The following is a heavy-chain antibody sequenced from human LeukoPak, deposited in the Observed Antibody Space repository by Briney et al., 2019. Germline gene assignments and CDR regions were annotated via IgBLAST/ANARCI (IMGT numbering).Heavy chain of an antibody. Sequence: RPGGSLRLPCAASGFTFSSYATHWVRQAPGKGLEWVAVISYDGSNKYYADSVKGRFTISRDNSKNTLYLQMNSLRAEDTAVYYCARDKTGYSSSWTFDYWGQGTLVTVSS. V-gene: IGHV3-30*04. CDR2: ISYDGSNK. J-gene: IGHJ4*02. CDR1: GFTFSSYA. D-gene: IGHD6-13*01. CDR3: ARDKTGYSSSWTFDY.